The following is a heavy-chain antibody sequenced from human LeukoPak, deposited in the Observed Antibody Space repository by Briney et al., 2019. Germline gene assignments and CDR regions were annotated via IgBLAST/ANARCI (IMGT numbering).Heavy chain of an antibody. V-gene: IGHV3-23*01. CDR3: GKVGLSWGFGDY. CDR2: ICANAGTT. Sequence: GGSLRLSCAASGFTFSKNGMTWVRQAPGKGLERVSFICANAGTTYYADSVKGRFTISRDNSKNTLFLQMNSVRAEDTAVYYCGKVGLSWGFGDYWGQGTLVTVSS. D-gene: IGHD2-8*02. J-gene: IGHJ4*02. CDR1: GFTFSKNG.